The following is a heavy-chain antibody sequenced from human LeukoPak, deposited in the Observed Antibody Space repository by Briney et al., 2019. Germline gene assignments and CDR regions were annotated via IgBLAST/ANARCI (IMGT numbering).Heavy chain of an antibody. CDR2: MNPNSGNT. CDR3: ARAASYSSSGKTRKNYYFDY. J-gene: IGHJ4*02. D-gene: IGHD6-13*01. Sequence: ASVKVSCKASGYTFTSYDINWVRQATGQGLEWMGWMNPNSGNTGYAQKFQGRVTMTRNTSISTAYMELSSLRSEDTAVHYCARAASYSSSGKTRKNYYFDYWGQGTLVTVSS. V-gene: IGHV1-8*02. CDR1: GYTFTSYD.